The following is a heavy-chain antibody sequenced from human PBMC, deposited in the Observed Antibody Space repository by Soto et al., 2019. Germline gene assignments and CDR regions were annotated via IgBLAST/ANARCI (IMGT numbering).Heavy chain of an antibody. J-gene: IGHJ4*02. Sequence: PGGSLRLSCAASGFTFSSYAMSWVRQAPGKRLEWVSAISGSGGSTYYADSVKGRFTISRDNSKNTLYLQMNSLRAEDTAVYYCAKGSHYDFWSGYYPIDYWGQGTLVTVSS. D-gene: IGHD3-3*01. CDR1: GFTFSSYA. CDR3: AKGSHYDFWSGYYPIDY. CDR2: ISGSGGST. V-gene: IGHV3-23*01.